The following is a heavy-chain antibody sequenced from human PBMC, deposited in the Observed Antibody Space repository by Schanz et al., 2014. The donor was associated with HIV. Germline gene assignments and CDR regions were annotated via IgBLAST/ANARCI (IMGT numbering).Heavy chain of an antibody. D-gene: IGHD2-2*02. V-gene: IGHV4-31*03. CDR3: ARGIRQSRRDCRSPNCNTGWFDP. CDR1: GDSISSGGYY. J-gene: IGHJ5*02. Sequence: QVQLQESGPGLVKPSQTLSLTCTVSGDSISSGGYYWSWIRQHPGKGLEWIGEINHSGSTNYTPSLKSRVTISVDTSKKQFSLNLDSVTAADTAVYYCARGIRQSRRDCRSPNCNTGWFDPWGQGTLVTVSS. CDR2: INHSGST.